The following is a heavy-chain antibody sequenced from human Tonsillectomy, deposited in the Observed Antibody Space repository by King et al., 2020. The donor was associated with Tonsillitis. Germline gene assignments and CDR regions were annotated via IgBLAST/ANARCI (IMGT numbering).Heavy chain of an antibody. CDR1: GFTFSDYQ. V-gene: IGHV3-11*01. CDR3: ARLGYSSSRYWFDP. J-gene: IGHJ5*02. CDR2: ISRSGSDI. Sequence: HVQLVESGGGLVKPGGSLRLSFAASGFTFSDYQMSWIRQAPGKGLECVSYISRSGSDIYYADSVKGRFTISRDNAKNSLYLQMNSLRAEDTAVYYCARLGYSSSRYWFDPWGQGTLVTVSS. D-gene: IGHD6-6*01.